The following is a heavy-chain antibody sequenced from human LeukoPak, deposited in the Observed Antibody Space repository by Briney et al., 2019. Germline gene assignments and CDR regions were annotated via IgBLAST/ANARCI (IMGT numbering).Heavy chain of an antibody. CDR3: AKDSYDSSGYCYY. V-gene: IGHV1-2*02. CDR2: INPNSGGT. J-gene: IGHJ4*02. D-gene: IGHD3-22*01. CDR1: GYTFTGYY. Sequence: ASVKVSCKASGYTFTGYYIYWVRQAPGQGLEWMGWINPNSGGTSYAQKFQGRVTMTRDTSISTAYMELSRLRSDDTAVYYCAKDSYDSSGYCYYWGQGTLVTVSS.